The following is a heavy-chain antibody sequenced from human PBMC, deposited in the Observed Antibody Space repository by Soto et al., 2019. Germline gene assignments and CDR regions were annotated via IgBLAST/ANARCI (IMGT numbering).Heavy chain of an antibody. CDR3: AKAGKSSGGWLRYFDF. D-gene: IGHD5-12*01. Sequence: EVQLVESGGGLVQPGRSLRLSCAASGFTFGDFAMHWVRQTPGKGLEWVSGITWNSDYVDYADSVKGRFTISRDNAKNSVYMQMESLRTEDTALYYSAKAGKSSGGWLRYFDFWGQGTVVTVSS. CDR2: ITWNSDYV. J-gene: IGHJ4*02. V-gene: IGHV3-9*01. CDR1: GFTFGDFA.